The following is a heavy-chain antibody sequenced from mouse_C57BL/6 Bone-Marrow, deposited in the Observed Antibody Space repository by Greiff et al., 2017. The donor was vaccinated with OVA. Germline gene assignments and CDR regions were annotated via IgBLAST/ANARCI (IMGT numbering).Heavy chain of an antibody. CDR3: ARRYYGSSYAMDY. V-gene: IGHV1-69*01. J-gene: IGHJ4*01. CDR2: IDPSDSYT. Sequence: QVQLKESGAELVMPGASVKLSCKASGYTFTSYWMHWVKQRPGQGLEWIGEIDPSDSYTNYNQKFKGKSTLTVDKSSSTAYMQLSSLTSEDSAVYYCARRYYGSSYAMDYWGQGTSVTVSS. CDR1: GYTFTSYW. D-gene: IGHD1-1*01.